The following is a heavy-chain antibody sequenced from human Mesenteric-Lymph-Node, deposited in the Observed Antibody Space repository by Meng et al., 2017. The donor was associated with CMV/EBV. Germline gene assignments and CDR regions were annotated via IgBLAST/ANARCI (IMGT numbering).Heavy chain of an antibody. CDR2: INPNSGGT. D-gene: IGHD5-12*01. Sequence: ASVKVSGKASGYTFTGYYMHWVRQAPGQGLEWMGWINPNSGGTDCTQKFQGRVTMTRDTSINTAYMELSTLRFDDTAVYYCTREIDFEYSGSTDAFDIWGQGTTVTVSS. CDR1: GYTFTGYY. V-gene: IGHV1-2*02. CDR3: TREIDFEYSGSTDAFDI. J-gene: IGHJ3*02.